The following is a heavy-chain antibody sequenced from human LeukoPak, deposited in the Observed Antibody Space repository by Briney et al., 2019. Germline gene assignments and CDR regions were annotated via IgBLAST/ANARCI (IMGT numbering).Heavy chain of an antibody. CDR1: GSTFSSYA. CDR3: AIATVAPTRTWGY. J-gene: IGHJ4*02. D-gene: IGHD4-11*01. CDR2: IIPIFGTA. Sequence: GASVKISFKASGSTFSSYAISWVRQAPGQGLEWMGGIIPIFGTANYAQKFQGRVTITADESTSTAYMELTSLRSEDTTAYHCAIATVAPTRTWGYWGQGTLVTVSS. V-gene: IGHV1-69*13.